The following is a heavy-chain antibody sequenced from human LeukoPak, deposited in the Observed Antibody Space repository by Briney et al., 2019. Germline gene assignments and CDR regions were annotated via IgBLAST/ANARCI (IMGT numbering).Heavy chain of an antibody. D-gene: IGHD3-22*01. Sequence: ASVKVSCKASGDTFTSYYMHWVRQAPGQGLECMGIINPSGDSTSSAQTFQGRVTMTRDMSTSTVYMALSSLRTEDTAVHYCARGRHSYESSDYYYEGDAFDIWGQGTMVTVSS. CDR3: ARGRHSYESSDYYYEGDAFDI. V-gene: IGHV1-46*01. J-gene: IGHJ3*02. CDR1: GDTFTSYY. CDR2: INPSGDST.